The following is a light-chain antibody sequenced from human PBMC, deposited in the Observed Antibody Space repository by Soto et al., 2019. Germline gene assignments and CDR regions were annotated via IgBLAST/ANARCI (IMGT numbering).Light chain of an antibody. CDR1: QSVRSN. Sequence: EIVMTQSPATLSVSPGERATLSCRASQSVRSNLAWYQQKPGQAPRLLIYDASTRATGIPARFSGSGSGTEFTLTISSLQSEDLATYYCQQLNIYPFTFGPGTKVDIK. CDR2: DAS. CDR3: QQLNIYPFT. V-gene: IGKV3-15*01. J-gene: IGKJ3*01.